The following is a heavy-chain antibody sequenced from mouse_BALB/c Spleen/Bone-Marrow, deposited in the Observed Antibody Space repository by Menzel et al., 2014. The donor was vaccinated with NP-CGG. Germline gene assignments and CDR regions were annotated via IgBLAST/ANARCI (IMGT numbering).Heavy chain of an antibody. V-gene: IGHV5-12-2*01. J-gene: IGHJ4*01. CDR3: ARQFGLRWAMDC. Sequence: EVKLVESGGGLVQPGGSLKLSCAASGFTFSSYTMSWVRQTPEKRLEWVAYISNGGGSTYYPDTVKGRFTISRDNAKNILYLQMSSLKSEDTAMYYCARQFGLRWAMDCWGQGTSVTVSS. CDR2: ISNGGGST. D-gene: IGHD3-1*01. CDR1: GFTFSSYT.